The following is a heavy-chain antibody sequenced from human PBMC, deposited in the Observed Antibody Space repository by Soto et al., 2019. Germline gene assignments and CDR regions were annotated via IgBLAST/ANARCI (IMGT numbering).Heavy chain of an antibody. J-gene: IGHJ6*03. CDR2: ISGSGGST. D-gene: IGHD3-10*01. Sequence: GGSLRLSCAASGFTFSSYAMSWVRQAPGKGLEWVSAISGSGGSTYYADSVKGRFTISRDNSKNTLYLQMNSLRAEDTAVYYCAKAPNYGSGNYMDVWGKGTTVTVSS. V-gene: IGHV3-23*01. CDR1: GFTFSSYA. CDR3: AKAPNYGSGNYMDV.